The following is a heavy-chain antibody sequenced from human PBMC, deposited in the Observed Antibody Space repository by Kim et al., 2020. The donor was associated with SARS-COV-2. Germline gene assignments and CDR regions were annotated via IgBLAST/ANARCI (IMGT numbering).Heavy chain of an antibody. Sequence: SETLSLTCAVYGGSFSGYYWSWIRQPPGKGLEWIGEINHSGSTNYNPSLKSRVTISVDTSKNQFSLKLSSVTAADTAVYYCAGPPRRGYSSGSQPADVWGQGTAVTVSS. CDR3: AGPPRRGYSSGSQPADV. CDR2: INHSGST. D-gene: IGHD5-18*01. V-gene: IGHV4-34*01. CDR1: GGSFSGYY. J-gene: IGHJ6*02.